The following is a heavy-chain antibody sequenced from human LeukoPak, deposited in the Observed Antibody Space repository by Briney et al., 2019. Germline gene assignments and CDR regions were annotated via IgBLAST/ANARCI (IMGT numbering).Heavy chain of an antibody. V-gene: IGHV3-7*05. J-gene: IGHJ4*02. Sequence: PGGSLRLSCEASGFTLSTFWMSWVGQAPGKGREWVAKIKQDGSEKYYADSVKGRFTISRDNAKNSLYLQMNSLRAEDTAVYYCATHTSGWKGYFDYWGQGTLVTVSS. CDR2: IKQDGSEK. D-gene: IGHD6-19*01. CDR3: ATHTSGWKGYFDY. CDR1: GFTLSTFW.